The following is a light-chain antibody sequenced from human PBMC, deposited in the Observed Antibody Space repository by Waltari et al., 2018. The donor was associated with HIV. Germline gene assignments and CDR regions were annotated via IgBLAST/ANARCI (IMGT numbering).Light chain of an antibody. V-gene: IGLV2-14*01. Sequence: KAPQLIIYAVHSRPSGVSYRFSGSKSGNTASLTISDLQAEDEAEYFCNSYRSSDTVVFGGGTKLTVL. J-gene: IGLJ2*01. CDR3: NSYRSSDTVV. CDR2: AVH.